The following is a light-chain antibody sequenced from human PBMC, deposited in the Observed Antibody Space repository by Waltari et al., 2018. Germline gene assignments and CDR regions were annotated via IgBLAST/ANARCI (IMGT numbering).Light chain of an antibody. CDR1: QSLSTAQ. J-gene: IGKJ4*01. Sequence: EIELTQSPGPLFLSPGERATLSCRASQSLSTAQLAWYKQRPGQAPSLVIHGASNRASGIPERFSGSGSGTVFTLTITRLEPEDFAVYYCQHYGNSVTFGGGTKVEIK. CDR3: QHYGNSVT. V-gene: IGKV3-20*01. CDR2: GAS.